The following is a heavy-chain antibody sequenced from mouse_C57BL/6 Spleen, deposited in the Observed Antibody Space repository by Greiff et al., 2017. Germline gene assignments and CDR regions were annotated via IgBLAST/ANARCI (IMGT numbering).Heavy chain of an antibody. CDR2: ISSGGSYT. D-gene: IGHD1-1*01. V-gene: IGHV5-6*01. CDR3: ARQAFLTTGVATGAMDY. Sequence: EVKLVESGGDLVKPGGSLKLSCAASGFTFSSYGMSWVRQTPDKRLEWVATISSGGSYTYYPDSVKGRFTISRDNAKNTLYLQMSSLKSEDTAMCYCARQAFLTTGVATGAMDYWGQGTSDTLSS. CDR1: GFTFSSYG. J-gene: IGHJ4*01.